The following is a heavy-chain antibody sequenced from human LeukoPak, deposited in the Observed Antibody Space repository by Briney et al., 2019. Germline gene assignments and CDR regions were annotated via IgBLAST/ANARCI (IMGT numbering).Heavy chain of an antibody. D-gene: IGHD6-25*01. CDR1: GFTFSSYA. J-gene: IGHJ6*02. CDR3: AKDLSRLYYYYGMDV. CDR2: ISGSGGGT. Sequence: GGSLRLSCAASGFTFSSYAMSWVRQAPGKGLEWVSAISGSGGGTYYADSVKGRFTISRDNSKNTLYLQMNSLRAEDTAVYYCAKDLSRLYYYYGMDVWGQGTTVTVSS. V-gene: IGHV3-23*01.